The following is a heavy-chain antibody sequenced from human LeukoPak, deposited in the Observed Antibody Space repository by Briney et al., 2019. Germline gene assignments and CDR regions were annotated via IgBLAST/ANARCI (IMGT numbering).Heavy chain of an antibody. CDR3: ASSGYYDSSGYCIHRFIYFNH. CDR2: IYYSGST. J-gene: IGHJ1*01. V-gene: IGHV4-59*01. CDR1: GGSISSYY. D-gene: IGHD3-22*01. Sequence: SETLSLPCTVSGGSISSYYWSWLRQPPGKGLEWIGYIYYSGSTNYNPSLKSRVTISVDTCKNHFSLKLSSVTAADTAVYYCASSGYYDSSGYCIHRFIYFNHGAHARLVTVSS.